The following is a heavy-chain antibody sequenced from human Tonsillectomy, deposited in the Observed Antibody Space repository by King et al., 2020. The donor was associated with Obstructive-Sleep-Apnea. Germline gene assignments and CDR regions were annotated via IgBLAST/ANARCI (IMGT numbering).Heavy chain of an antibody. CDR2: INHSGST. V-gene: IGHV4-34*01. J-gene: IGHJ3*02. Sequence: VQLQQWGAGLLKPSETLSLTCAVYGGSFSGYYWSWIRQPPGKGLEWIGEINHSGSTNYNPSLKSRVTISVDTSKNQFSLKLSSVTAADTAVYYCARGHVLRYFDWLFGVDAFDIWGQGTMVTVSS. CDR1: GGSFSGYY. CDR3: ARGHVLRYFDWLFGVDAFDI. D-gene: IGHD3-9*01.